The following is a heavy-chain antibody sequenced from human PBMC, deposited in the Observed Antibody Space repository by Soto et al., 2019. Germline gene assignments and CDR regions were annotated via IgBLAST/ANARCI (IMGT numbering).Heavy chain of an antibody. CDR3: ATGLYCNGLYYYDY. CDR2: TSHDERKI. J-gene: IGHJ4*02. CDR1: GFTFSDYA. Sequence: QVQLVESGGGVVQPGMSLSLSCAASGFTFSDYAMDWVRQAPGKGLEWVALTSHDERKISYADSVKGRFTISRGNSEKTRYLQMYSVSAEDTAVYYCATGLYCNGLYYYDYWGQGTLVTVSS. D-gene: IGHD2-15*01. V-gene: IGHV3-33*01.